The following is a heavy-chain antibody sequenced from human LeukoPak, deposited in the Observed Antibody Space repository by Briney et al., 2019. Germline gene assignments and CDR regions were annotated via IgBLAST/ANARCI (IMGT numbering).Heavy chain of an antibody. Sequence: PSETLSLTCTVSGDSISSYYWSWIRQPPGKGLEWIGYVYYSGSTNSNPSLKSRVTISVDTSKNQFSLKLSSVTAADTAVYYCAREEGLWSYLEYWGQGTLVTVSS. CDR2: VYYSGST. J-gene: IGHJ4*02. V-gene: IGHV4-59*12. CDR3: AREEGLWSYLEY. D-gene: IGHD5-18*01. CDR1: GDSISSYY.